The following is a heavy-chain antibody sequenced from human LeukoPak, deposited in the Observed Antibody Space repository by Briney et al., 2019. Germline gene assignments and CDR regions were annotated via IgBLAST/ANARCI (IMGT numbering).Heavy chain of an antibody. CDR1: GFTFSNYA. D-gene: IGHD6-19*01. Sequence: GGSLRLSCAASGFTFSNYAMSWVRQAPGKGLEWVSAISGSGGSTYYADSVKGRFTISRDNSKNTLYLQMDSLRAEETAVYYCAKERAGRFDYWGQGTLVTVSS. V-gene: IGHV3-23*01. J-gene: IGHJ4*02. CDR3: AKERAGRFDY. CDR2: ISGSGGST.